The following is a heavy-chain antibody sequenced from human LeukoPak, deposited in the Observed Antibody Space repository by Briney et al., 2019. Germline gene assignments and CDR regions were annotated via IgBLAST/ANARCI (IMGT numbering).Heavy chain of an antibody. CDR1: GGSISSSSYY. V-gene: IGHV4-39*01. CDR2: MYYSGST. J-gene: IGHJ4*02. D-gene: IGHD2-15*01. CDR3: ARHGVVVVAAIDY. Sequence: SETLSLTCTVSGGSISSSSYYWGWIRQPPGKGLEWIGTMYYSGSTYYNPSLKSRVTISVDTSKNQFSLKLSSVTAADTAVYYCARHGVVVVAAIDYWGQGTLVTVSS.